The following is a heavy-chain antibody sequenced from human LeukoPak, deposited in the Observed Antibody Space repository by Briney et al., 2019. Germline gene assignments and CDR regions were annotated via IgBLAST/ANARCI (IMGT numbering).Heavy chain of an antibody. D-gene: IGHD6-13*01. CDR2: IYPGDSDT. CDR3: ARHGIAAAGTTGGDYYYYGMDV. CDR1: GYSFTSYW. J-gene: IGHJ6*02. Sequence: GESLKISCKGSGYSFTSYWIGWVRQMPGKGLEWMGIIYPGDSDTRYSPSFQGQVTISADKSISTAYLQWSSLKASDTAMYYCARHGIAAAGTTGGDYYYYGMDVWGQGTTVTVSS. V-gene: IGHV5-51*01.